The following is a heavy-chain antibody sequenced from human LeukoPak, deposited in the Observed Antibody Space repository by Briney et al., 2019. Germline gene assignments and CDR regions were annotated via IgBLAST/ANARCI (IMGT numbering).Heavy chain of an antibody. CDR1: GYTFSRYG. Sequence: ASVKVSCKASGYTFSRYGISWVRQAPGQGLEWMGWISGYNGHTKYAQKVQGRVTMSTDTSTSTVYMELWSLISDDTGVYYCARGQTNRLLWVGELVSNINPFDYWGQGTLVTVSS. CDR2: ISGYNGHT. J-gene: IGHJ4*02. V-gene: IGHV1-18*01. CDR3: ARGQTNRLLWVGELVSNINPFDY. D-gene: IGHD3-10*01.